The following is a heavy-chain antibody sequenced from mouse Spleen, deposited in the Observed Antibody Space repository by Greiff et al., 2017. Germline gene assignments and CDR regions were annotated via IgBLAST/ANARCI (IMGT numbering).Heavy chain of an antibody. V-gene: IGHV1-59*01. CDR2: IDPSDSYT. Sequence: VQLQQPGAELVRPGTSVKLSCKASGYTFTSYWMHWVKQRPGQGLEWIGVIDPSDSYTNYNQKFKGKATLTVDTSSSTAYMQLSSLTSEDSAVYYCARSRYRYDGYYAMDYWGQGTSVTVSS. CDR3: ARSRYRYDGYYAMDY. D-gene: IGHD2-14*01. J-gene: IGHJ4*01. CDR1: GYTFTSYW.